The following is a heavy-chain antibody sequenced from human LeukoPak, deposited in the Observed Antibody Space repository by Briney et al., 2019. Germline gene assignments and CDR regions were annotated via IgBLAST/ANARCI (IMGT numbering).Heavy chain of an antibody. CDR2: MNPNSGNT. V-gene: IGHV1-8*01. D-gene: IGHD5-12*01. CDR3: ARSPEWLGPNGPIGY. Sequence: ASEKVSCKASGYTFTSYDINWVRQATGRGLEWMGWMNPNSGNTGYAQKFQGRVTMTRNTSISTAYMELSSLRSEDTAVYYCARSPEWLGPNGPIGYWGQGTLVTVSS. J-gene: IGHJ4*02. CDR1: GYTFTSYD.